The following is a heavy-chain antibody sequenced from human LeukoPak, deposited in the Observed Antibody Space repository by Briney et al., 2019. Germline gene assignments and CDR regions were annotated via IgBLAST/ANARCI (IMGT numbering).Heavy chain of an antibody. CDR3: ARLGRMVRGVIHNFDY. CDR2: IYYSGST. V-gene: IGHV4-39*01. Sequence: PSETLSLTCTVSGGSISSSSYYWGWIRQPPGKGLEWIGSIYYSGSTYYNPSLKSRVTISVDTSKNQFSLKLSCVTAADTAVYYCARLGRMVRGVIHNFDYWGQGTLVTVSS. J-gene: IGHJ4*02. D-gene: IGHD3-10*01. CDR1: GGSISSSSYY.